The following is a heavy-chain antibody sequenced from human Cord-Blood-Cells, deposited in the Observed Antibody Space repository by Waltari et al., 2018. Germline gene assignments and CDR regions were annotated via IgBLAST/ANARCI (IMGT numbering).Heavy chain of an antibody. CDR2: INHSGST. J-gene: IGHJ3*02. D-gene: IGHD2-2*01. Sequence: QVQLQQWGAGLLKPSETLSLTCAVYGGSFSGYYWIWIRQPPGKGLEWIGEINHSGSTNYNPSLKSRVTISVDTSKNQFSLKLSSVTAADTAVYYCARGQSIVVVPAAIFAFDIWGQGTMVTVSS. CDR1: GGSFSGYY. V-gene: IGHV4-34*01. CDR3: ARGQSIVVVPAAIFAFDI.